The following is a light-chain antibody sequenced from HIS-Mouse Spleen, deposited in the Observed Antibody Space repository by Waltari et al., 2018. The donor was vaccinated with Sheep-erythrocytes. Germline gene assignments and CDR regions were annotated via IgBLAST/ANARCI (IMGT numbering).Light chain of an antibody. Sequence: AIQLTQSPSSLSASVGDRVTITCRASQGFSSSLAWYQQNPGKAPKLLIYDASSLESGVPSRFSGSGSGTDFTLTISSLQPEDFATYYCQQFNNYPRTFGQGTKVEIK. V-gene: IGKV1D-13*01. J-gene: IGKJ1*01. CDR1: QGFSSS. CDR2: DAS. CDR3: QQFNNYPRT.